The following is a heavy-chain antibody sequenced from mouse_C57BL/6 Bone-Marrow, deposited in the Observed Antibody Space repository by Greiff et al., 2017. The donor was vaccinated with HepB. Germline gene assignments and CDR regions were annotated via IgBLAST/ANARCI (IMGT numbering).Heavy chain of an antibody. J-gene: IGHJ1*03. CDR3: ARNPYYYGRFYGYFDV. CDR1: GYTFTDYY. D-gene: IGHD1-1*01. Sequence: QVQLKQSGAELVKPGASVKISCKASGYTFTDYYINWVKQRPGQGLEWIGKIGPGSGSTYYNEKFKGKATLTADKSSSTAYMQLSSLTSEDSAVYFCARNPYYYGRFYGYFDVWGTGTTVTVSS. V-gene: IGHV1-77*01. CDR2: IGPGSGST.